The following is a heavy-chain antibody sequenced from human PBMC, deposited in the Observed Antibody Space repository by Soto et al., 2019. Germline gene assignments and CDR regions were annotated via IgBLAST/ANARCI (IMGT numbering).Heavy chain of an antibody. V-gene: IGHV3-53*01. CDR2: IYSGGST. CDR3: HGYGY. J-gene: IGHJ4*02. Sequence: EVQVVESGGGLIQPGGSLRLSCEVSGFSVTANYMSWVRQAPGKGLEWVSVIYSGGSTYYIDSVKGRFSISRDISKNTLYHQMNSLRAEDTAVYYCHGYGYWGQGTLVTVSS. CDR1: GFSVTANY. D-gene: IGHD5-12*01.